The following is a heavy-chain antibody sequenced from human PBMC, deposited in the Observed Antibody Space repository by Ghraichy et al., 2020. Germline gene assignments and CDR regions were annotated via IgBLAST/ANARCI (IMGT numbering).Heavy chain of an antibody. Sequence: LSLTCVASGFTFSSYGMHWVRQAPGKGLEWVAVILYDGTNKSSADAVKGRFTISRDNSKNTLYLEMNSLKPEDTAVYFCAKAGPGYCSTTSCHFYMDVWGRGTTVTVSS. CDR3: AKAGPGYCSTTSCHFYMDV. V-gene: IGHV3-30*18. CDR1: GFTFSSYG. D-gene: IGHD2-2*01. J-gene: IGHJ6*03. CDR2: ILYDGTNK.